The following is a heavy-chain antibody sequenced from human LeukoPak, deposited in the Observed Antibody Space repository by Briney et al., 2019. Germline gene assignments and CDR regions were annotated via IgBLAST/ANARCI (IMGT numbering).Heavy chain of an antibody. Sequence: ASVKVSCKXSGGTFSSYAISWVRQAPGQGLEWMGGIIPIFGTANYAQKFQGRVTITTDESTSTAYMELSSLRSEDTAVYYCARGVGATVWFDPWGQGTLVTVSS. D-gene: IGHD1-26*01. CDR3: ARGVGATVWFDP. V-gene: IGHV1-69*05. J-gene: IGHJ5*02. CDR1: GGTFSSYA. CDR2: IIPIFGTA.